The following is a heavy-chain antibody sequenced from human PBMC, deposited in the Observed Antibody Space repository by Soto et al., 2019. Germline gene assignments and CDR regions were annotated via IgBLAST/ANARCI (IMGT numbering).Heavy chain of an antibody. CDR2: ITGGGST. J-gene: IGHJ4*02. CDR3: AKDAVYNDGLWLVSD. CDR1: GFTFNYA. V-gene: IGHV3-23*01. D-gene: IGHD2-21*01. Sequence: GGSLRLSCVGSGFTFNYAIMWVRQAPGKGQEWVSGITGGGSTEYIASVKGRFTISRDNSKNTVYLQMNSLRAEDTAMYYCAKDAVYNDGLWLVSDWGRGTLVTVSS.